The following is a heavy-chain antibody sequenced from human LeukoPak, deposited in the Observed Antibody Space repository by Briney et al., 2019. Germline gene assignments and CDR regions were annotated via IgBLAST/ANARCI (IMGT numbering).Heavy chain of an antibody. CDR3: ARAEFRAFDI. J-gene: IGHJ3*02. CDR1: GFTFSSYS. CDR2: ISSNGCST. V-gene: IGHV3-64*01. Sequence: GGSLRLSCAASGFTFSSYSMHWVRQAPGKGLEYVSAISSNGCSTYYANSVKGRFTISRDNSKNTLYLQMGSLRADDMALYYCARAEFRAFDIWGQGTMVTVSS. D-gene: IGHD3-10*01.